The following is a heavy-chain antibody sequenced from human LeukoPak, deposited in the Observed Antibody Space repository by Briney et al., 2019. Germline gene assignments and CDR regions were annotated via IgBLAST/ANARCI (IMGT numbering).Heavy chain of an antibody. CDR1: AYDFRAYT. CDR3: AKDGYDFWSGHYFDY. D-gene: IGHD3-3*01. V-gene: IGHV3-23*01. CDR2: ISGSGGST. J-gene: IGHJ4*02. Sequence: GGSLRLSCVASAYDFRAYTFTWVRQAPGKGLEWVSAISGSGGSTYYADSVKGRFTISRDNSKNTLYLQMNSLRAEDTAVYFCAKDGYDFWSGHYFDYWGQGTLVTVSS.